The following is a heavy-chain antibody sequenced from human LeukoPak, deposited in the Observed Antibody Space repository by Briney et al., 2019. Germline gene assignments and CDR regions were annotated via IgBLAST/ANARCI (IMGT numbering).Heavy chain of an antibody. V-gene: IGHV4-34*01. D-gene: IGHD1-14*01. CDR2: INHSGST. J-gene: IGHJ4*02. CDR3: ATDNHAGLCPDY. Sequence: PSETLSLTCAVYGGSFSGYYWSWIRQPPGKGLEWIGEINHSGSTNYNPSLKSRVTISVDTSKNQFSLKLSSVTAADTAAYYCATDNHAGLCPDYWGQGTLVTVSS. CDR1: GGSFSGYY.